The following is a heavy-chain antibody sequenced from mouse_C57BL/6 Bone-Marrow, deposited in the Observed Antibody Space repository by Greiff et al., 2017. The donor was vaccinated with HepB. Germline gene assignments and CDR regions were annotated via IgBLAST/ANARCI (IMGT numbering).Heavy chain of an antibody. J-gene: IGHJ3*01. D-gene: IGHD3-1*01. V-gene: IGHV3-6*01. CDR1: GYSITSGYY. Sequence: EVQLQESGPGLVKPSQSLSLTCSVTGYSITSGYYWNWIRQFPGNTLEWMGYISYDGSNNYNPSLKNRISITRDTSKNQFFLKLNSVTTEDTATYDCARDRGYLFAYWGQGTLVTVSA. CDR3: ARDRGYLFAY. CDR2: ISYDGSN.